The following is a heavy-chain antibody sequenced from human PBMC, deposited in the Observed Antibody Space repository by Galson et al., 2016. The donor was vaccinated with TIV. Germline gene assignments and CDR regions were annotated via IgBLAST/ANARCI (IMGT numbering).Heavy chain of an antibody. CDR1: GVTFSLHA. D-gene: IGHD5-12*01. V-gene: IGHV1-69*01. Sequence: SCKASGVTFSLHAISWVRQAPGQGLEWMGGIIPMFGTANYAQKFQGRATITADESTNTAYMELGSLSAADTAVYHCVTSMLGYDSRPQYGMEVWGQGSPVIVSS. CDR2: IIPMFGTA. J-gene: IGHJ6*02. CDR3: VTSMLGYDSRPQYGMEV.